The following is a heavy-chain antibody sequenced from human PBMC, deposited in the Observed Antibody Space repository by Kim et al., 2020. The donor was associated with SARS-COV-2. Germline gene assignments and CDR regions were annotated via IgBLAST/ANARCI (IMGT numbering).Heavy chain of an antibody. D-gene: IGHD6-19*01. Sequence: GGSLRLSCAASGFTFSSYGMHWVRQAPGKGLEWVAVISYDGSNKYYADSVKGRFTISRDNSKNTLYLQMNSLRAEDTAVYYCAKNRLMGIAVAGPFDYWGQGTLVTVSS. J-gene: IGHJ4*02. CDR2: ISYDGSNK. CDR1: GFTFSSYG. V-gene: IGHV3-30*18. CDR3: AKNRLMGIAVAGPFDY.